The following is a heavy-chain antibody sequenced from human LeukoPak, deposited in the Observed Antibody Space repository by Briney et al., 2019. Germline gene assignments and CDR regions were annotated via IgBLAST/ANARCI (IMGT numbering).Heavy chain of an antibody. D-gene: IGHD3-9*01. CDR1: GGSISSYY. V-gene: IGHV4-59*01. CDR2: IYYSGST. CDR3: ARDVRDYDILTGYYLLPFDY. Sequence: SETLSLTCTVSGGSISSYYWSWIRQPPGKGLEWIGYIYYSGSTNYNPSLKSRVTISVDTSKNQFSLKLSSVTAADTAVYYCARDVRDYDILTGYYLLPFDYWGQGTLVTVSS. J-gene: IGHJ4*02.